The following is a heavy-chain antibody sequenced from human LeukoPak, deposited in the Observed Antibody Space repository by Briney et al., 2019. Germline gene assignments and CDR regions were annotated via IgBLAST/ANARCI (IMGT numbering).Heavy chain of an antibody. CDR3: AKDNDGYYFDY. D-gene: IGHD1-1*01. CDR1: GFTFSSYA. J-gene: IGHJ4*02. CDR2: ISGSGGST. V-gene: IGHV3-23*01. Sequence: GGSLRLSCAASGFTFSSYAMSWVRQAPGKGLEWVSAISGSGGSTYYADSVKGRFTISRDNAKNSLYLQMNSLRAEDTALYYCAKDNDGYYFDYWGQGTLVTVSS.